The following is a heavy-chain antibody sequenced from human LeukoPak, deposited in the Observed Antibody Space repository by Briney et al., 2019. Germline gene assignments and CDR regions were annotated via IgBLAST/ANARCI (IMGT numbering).Heavy chain of an antibody. V-gene: IGHV3-30-3*01. CDR1: GFTFSSYA. J-gene: IGHJ4*02. CDR2: ISYDGNNK. D-gene: IGHD5-24*01. CDR3: ARDDGWLHTGGPFFDY. Sequence: GRTLRLSCAASGFTFSSYAMHWVRHAPGKGLEWVAVISYDGNNKYYADSVKGRFTISRDNSKNTLYLQMNSLRAEDTAVYYCARDDGWLHTGGPFFDYWGQGTLVTVSS.